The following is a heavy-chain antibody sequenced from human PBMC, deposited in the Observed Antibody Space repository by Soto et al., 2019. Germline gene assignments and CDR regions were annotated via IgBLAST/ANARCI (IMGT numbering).Heavy chain of an antibody. CDR3: ARDGPYCYGFDV. CDR1: GDSISNSDYY. V-gene: IGHV4-30-4*01. CDR2: IDYSGST. J-gene: IGHJ6*02. Sequence: SETLSLTCTVSGDSISNSDYYWNWIRQSPGKGLEWIASIDYSGSTYYNPSLKSRVVISADTSKNLFSLKLRSVTAADTALYFCARDGPYCYGFDVLGQGTTVTVSS.